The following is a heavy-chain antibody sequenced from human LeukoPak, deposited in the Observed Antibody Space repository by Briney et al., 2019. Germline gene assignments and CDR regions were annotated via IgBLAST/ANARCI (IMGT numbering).Heavy chain of an antibody. V-gene: IGHV4-59*01. CDR3: ARGAAATEYYYYYYYMDV. CDR2: IYYSGGT. Sequence: SETLSLTCTVSGGSISSYYWSWIRQPPGKGLEWIGYIYYSGGTNYNPSLKSRVTISVDTSKNQFSLKLSSVTAADTAVYYCARGAAATEYYYYYYYMDVWGKGTTVTVSS. D-gene: IGHD6-13*01. CDR1: GGSISSYY. J-gene: IGHJ6*03.